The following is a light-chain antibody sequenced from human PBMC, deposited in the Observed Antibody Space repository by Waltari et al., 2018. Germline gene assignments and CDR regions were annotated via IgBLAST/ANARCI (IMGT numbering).Light chain of an antibody. CDR1: QSNSNW. CDR3: QQYNSYSLLT. Sequence: DIQMTQSPSTLSASVGDRVTITCRASQSNSNWLAGYQQKPGKAPKLLIYKASTLESGVPSRFSGSGSGTEFTLTISSLQPDDFATYYCQQYNSYSLLTFGGGTKVEIK. J-gene: IGKJ4*01. V-gene: IGKV1-5*03. CDR2: KAS.